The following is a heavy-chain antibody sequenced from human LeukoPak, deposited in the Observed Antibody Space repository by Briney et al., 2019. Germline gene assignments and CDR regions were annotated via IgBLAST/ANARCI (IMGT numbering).Heavy chain of an antibody. CDR3: ARESVGYCSSTSCYGAIDY. CDR1: GGSISSSSYY. J-gene: IGHJ4*02. D-gene: IGHD2-2*01. Sequence: SETLSLTCTVSGGSISSSSYYWGWIRQPPGKGLEWIGSIYYSGSTYYNPSLKSRVTISVDTSKNQFSLKLSSVTAADTAVYYCARESVGYCSSTSCYGAIDYWGQGTLVTVSS. V-gene: IGHV4-39*07. CDR2: IYYSGST.